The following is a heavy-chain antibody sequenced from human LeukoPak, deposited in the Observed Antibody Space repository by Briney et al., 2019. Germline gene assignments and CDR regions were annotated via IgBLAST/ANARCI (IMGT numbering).Heavy chain of an antibody. CDR1: GFTISTNY. CDR2: IYSGGST. V-gene: IGHV3-66*01. Sequence: PGGSLRLSCAASGFTISTNYMSWVRQAPGKGLEWVSVIYSGGSTYYADSVKGRFTISRDKSKNTLYLQMNSLRAEDTAVYYCARVLSGSWDWFDPWGQGTLVTVSS. D-gene: IGHD3-22*01. CDR3: ARVLSGSWDWFDP. J-gene: IGHJ5*02.